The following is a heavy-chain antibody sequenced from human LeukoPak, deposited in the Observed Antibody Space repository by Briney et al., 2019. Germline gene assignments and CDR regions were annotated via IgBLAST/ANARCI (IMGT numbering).Heavy chain of an antibody. CDR3: ARDARAFSSARAKLYYYYYYMDV. CDR1: LASLTDFY. CDR2: FHLSVNS. Sequence: TLSLTSTVSLASLTDFYWSSIPESPGPRLEWISFFHLSVNSDYTPSLRSRVTTSLDTSKNQFSLNLISVTAADTAVYYCARDARAFSSARAKLYYYYYYMDVWGKGTTVTVSS. J-gene: IGHJ6*03. D-gene: IGHD3-3*01. V-gene: IGHV4-59*12.